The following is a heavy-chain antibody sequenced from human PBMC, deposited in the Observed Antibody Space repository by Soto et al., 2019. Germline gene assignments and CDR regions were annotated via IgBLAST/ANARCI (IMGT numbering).Heavy chain of an antibody. J-gene: IGHJ5*02. D-gene: IGHD6-6*01. CDR2: IYYSGST. Sequence: SETLSLTCTVSGGSISSSSYYWGWIRQHPGKGLEWIGSIYYSGSTYYNPSLKSRVTISVDTSKNQFSLNLSSVTAADTAVYYCACRPTGFPNWFDPWGQGTLVTVSS. CDR3: ACRPTGFPNWFDP. V-gene: IGHV4-39*01. CDR1: GGSISSSSYY.